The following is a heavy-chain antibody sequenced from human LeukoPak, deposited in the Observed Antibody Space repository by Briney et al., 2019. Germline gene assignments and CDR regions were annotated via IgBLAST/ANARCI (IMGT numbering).Heavy chain of an antibody. J-gene: IGHJ4*02. CDR3: ARVDYQFCDY. CDR1: GYTFTSYY. Sequence: GASVKVSCKASGYTFTSYYIHWVRQAPGQGLEWLAIVNCGTDDTTYAQKFQGRVTMSRDMSTSTVYMELSSLTSDDTAVYYCARVDYQFCDYWGQGTLVTVSS. CDR2: VNCGTDDT. V-gene: IGHV1-46*01. D-gene: IGHD2-2*01.